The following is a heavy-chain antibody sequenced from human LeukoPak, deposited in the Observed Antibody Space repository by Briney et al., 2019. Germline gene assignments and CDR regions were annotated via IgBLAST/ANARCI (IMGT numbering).Heavy chain of an antibody. Sequence: GGSLRLSCATSGFTFSSCVMAWVRQAPGKGLEWVSSISGSGNSPYYADSVKGRFTISRDNSMNTLSLQMNSLRADDTAVYYCAKGKRGWNYRGDYYYYYMDVWGKGTTVTVSS. CDR3: AKGKRGWNYRGDYYYYYMDV. V-gene: IGHV3-23*01. CDR2: ISGSGNSP. D-gene: IGHD1-7*01. J-gene: IGHJ6*03. CDR1: GFTFSSCV.